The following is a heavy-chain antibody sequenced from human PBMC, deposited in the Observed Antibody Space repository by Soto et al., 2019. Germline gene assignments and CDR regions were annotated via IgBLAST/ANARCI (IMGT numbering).Heavy chain of an antibody. J-gene: IGHJ4*02. CDR1: GFTFSSYG. Sequence: QVQLVESGGGVVQPGRSLRLSCAASGFTFSSYGMHWVRQAPGKGLEWVAVIWYDGSNKYYADSVKGRFTISRDNSKNTLYLQMNSLRAEDTAVYYCARDQKCSSSWPDYWVQGTLVTVSS. D-gene: IGHD6-13*01. CDR2: IWYDGSNK. V-gene: IGHV3-33*01. CDR3: ARDQKCSSSWPDY.